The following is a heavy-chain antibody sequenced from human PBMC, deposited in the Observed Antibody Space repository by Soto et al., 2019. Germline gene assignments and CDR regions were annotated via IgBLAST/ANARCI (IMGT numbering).Heavy chain of an antibody. V-gene: IGHV3-74*01. CDR3: VKGEEYYDSSGYYPFDD. CDR2: INSDGSYT. J-gene: IGHJ4*02. CDR1: GFTFSNYW. Sequence: GGSLRLSCAASGFTFSNYWMHWVRQAPGMGLVWVSRINSDGSYTSYADSVKGRFTISRDNSKNTVYLQMSSLRVEDTAVYYCVKGEEYYDSSGYYPFDDWGQGTLVSVSS. D-gene: IGHD3-22*01.